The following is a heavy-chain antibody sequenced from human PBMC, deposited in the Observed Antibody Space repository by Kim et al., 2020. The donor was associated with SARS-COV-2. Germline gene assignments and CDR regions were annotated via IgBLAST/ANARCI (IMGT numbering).Heavy chain of an antibody. CDR2: ISDIGGSM. CDR3: AKEPVGHLPPWYFDL. J-gene: IGHJ2*01. V-gene: IGHV3-23*01. Sequence: GGSLRLSCAASGFTFSTYAMSWVRQAPGKGLEWVSAISDIGGSMKYADSVKGRFTISRDNSKNTVYLKMNSLRGEDPAVYYCAKEPVGHLPPWYFDLWGRGTLVTVPS. CDR1: GFTFSTYA. D-gene: IGHD1-26*01.